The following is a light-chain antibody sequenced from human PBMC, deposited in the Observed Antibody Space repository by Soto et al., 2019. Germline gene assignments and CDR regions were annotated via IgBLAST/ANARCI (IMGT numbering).Light chain of an antibody. Sequence: QSVLTQPPSVSAAPGQRVTISCSGSSSNSRSYFVSWYQHLPGTAPKLLIYDNDERPSGIPDRFSGSKSGTSATLGITGLQTGDEADYYCGTWDSTLSAVVFGGGTQLTVL. J-gene: IGLJ2*01. CDR3: GTWDSTLSAVV. V-gene: IGLV1-51*01. CDR1: SSNSRSYF. CDR2: DND.